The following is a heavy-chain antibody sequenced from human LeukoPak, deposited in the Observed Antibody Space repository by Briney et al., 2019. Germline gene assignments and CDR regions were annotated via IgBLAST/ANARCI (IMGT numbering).Heavy chain of an antibody. CDR3: AREGYYGSGSPPSLYFDY. CDR2: TSSDLNVK. D-gene: IGHD3-10*01. CDR1: GFTFRNYV. V-gene: IGHV3-30-3*01. Sequence: GSLRLSCAASGFTFRNYVIHWVRQAPGKGLEWVAVTSSDLNVKLYADSVKGRFTISRDNSRSTLYLQMNSLRPEDTAIYYCAREGYYGSGSPPSLYFDYWGQGTLVTVSS. J-gene: IGHJ4*02.